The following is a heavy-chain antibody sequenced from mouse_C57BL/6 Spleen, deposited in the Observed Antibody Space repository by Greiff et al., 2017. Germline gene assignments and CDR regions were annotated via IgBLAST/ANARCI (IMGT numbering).Heavy chain of an antibody. CDR1: GYAFSSYW. D-gene: IGHD1-1*01. CDR3: ARGYCSTSGYAMDY. CDR2: IYPGDGDT. Sequence: QVQLQQSGAELVKPGASVKISCKASGYAFSSYWMNWVKQRPGKGLEWIGQIYPGDGDTNYNGKFKGKATLTADKSSSPAYMPLSSLTSEDSAVYFCARGYCSTSGYAMDYWGQGTSVTVSS. J-gene: IGHJ4*01. V-gene: IGHV1-80*01.